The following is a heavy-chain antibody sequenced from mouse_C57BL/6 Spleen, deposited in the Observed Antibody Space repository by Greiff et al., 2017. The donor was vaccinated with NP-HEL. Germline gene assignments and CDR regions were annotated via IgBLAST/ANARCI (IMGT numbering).Heavy chain of an antibody. CDR3: ARGDDYDVVAMDY. V-gene: IGHV1-22*01. CDR2: INPNNGGT. CDR1: GYTFTDYN. Sequence: EVQLQQSGPELVKPGASVKMSCKASGYTFTDYNMHWVKQSHGKSLEWIGYINPNNGGTSYNQKFKGKATLTVNKSSSTAYMELRSLTSEDSAVYYCARGDDYDVVAMDYWGQGTSVTVSS. J-gene: IGHJ4*01. D-gene: IGHD2-4*01.